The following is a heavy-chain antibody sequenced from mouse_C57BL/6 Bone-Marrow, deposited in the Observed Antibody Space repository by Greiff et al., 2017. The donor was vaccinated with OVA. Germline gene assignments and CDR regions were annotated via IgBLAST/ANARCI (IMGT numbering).Heavy chain of an antibody. CDR2: IYPGSGST. CDR3: ARGGLYDGYFY. V-gene: IGHV1-55*01. Sequence: VQLQQPGAELVKPGASVKMSCKASGYTFTSYWITWVKQRPGQGLEWIGDIYPGSGSTNYNEKFKSKATLTVDTSSRTAYMQLSSLTSDDSAVYDCARGGLYDGYFYWGQGTTLTVSS. J-gene: IGHJ2*01. D-gene: IGHD2-3*01. CDR1: GYTFTSYW.